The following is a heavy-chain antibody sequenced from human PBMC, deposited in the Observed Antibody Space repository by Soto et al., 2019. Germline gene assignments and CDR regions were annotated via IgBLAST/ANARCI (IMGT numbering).Heavy chain of an antibody. Sequence: QVQLQQWGAGLLKPSETLSLTCAVYGGSFSGYYWTWIRQPPGTGLEWIGEINHSGSTNYNPSLTSRVTISVDTSKNQSSLKLTSVPAADTAVYYWARDKITGLFDYWGQGTLVTVSS. CDR1: GGSFSGYY. CDR2: INHSGST. D-gene: IGHD2-8*02. V-gene: IGHV4-34*01. CDR3: ARDKITGLFDY. J-gene: IGHJ4*02.